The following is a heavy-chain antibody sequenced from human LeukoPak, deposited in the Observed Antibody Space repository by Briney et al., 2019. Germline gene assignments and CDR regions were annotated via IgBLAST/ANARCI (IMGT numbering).Heavy chain of an antibody. Sequence: GGSLRLSCAASGFTFSNFGINWVRQAPGKGLEWVSSISSSSSYISYADSVKGRFTISRDNAKNTLYLQMNSLRAEDTAVYYCARDHYGSGDARRFDYWGQGTLVTVSS. D-gene: IGHD3-10*01. CDR3: ARDHYGSGDARRFDY. CDR2: ISSSSSYI. J-gene: IGHJ4*02. V-gene: IGHV3-21*01. CDR1: GFTFSNFG.